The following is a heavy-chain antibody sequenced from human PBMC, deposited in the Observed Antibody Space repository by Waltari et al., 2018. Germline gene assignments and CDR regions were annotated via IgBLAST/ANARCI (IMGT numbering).Heavy chain of an antibody. CDR2: IWYDGSNK. V-gene: IGHV3-30*18. CDR3: AKADSSGWQPYNWFDP. Sequence: QVQLVESGGGVVQPGRSLRLSCAASGFTFSSYGMHWVRQAPGKGLEWVAVIWYDGSNKYYADSVKGRFTISRDNSKNTLYLQMNSLRAEDTAMYYCAKADSSGWQPYNWFDPWGQGTLVTVSS. J-gene: IGHJ5*02. CDR1: GFTFSSYG. D-gene: IGHD6-19*01.